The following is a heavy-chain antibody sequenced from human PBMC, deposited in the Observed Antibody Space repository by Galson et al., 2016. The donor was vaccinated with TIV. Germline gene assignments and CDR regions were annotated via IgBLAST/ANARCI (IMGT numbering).Heavy chain of an antibody. Sequence: SETLSLTCTVSGYSISSGYYWGWIRQPPGKGLEWIGNIYHTGSTYSNPSLRSRLTMSLDTSKNEFSLTLNSVTAGDTAIYYCVRTAYWSGYGDYWGQGILVTVSS. CDR3: VRTAYWSGYGDY. CDR1: GYSISSGYY. V-gene: IGHV4-38-2*02. CDR2: IYHTGST. D-gene: IGHD3-3*01. J-gene: IGHJ4*02.